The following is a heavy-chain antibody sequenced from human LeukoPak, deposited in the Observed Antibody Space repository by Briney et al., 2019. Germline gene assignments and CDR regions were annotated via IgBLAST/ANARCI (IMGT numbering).Heavy chain of an antibody. CDR3: TTDCTYSGSYACQFDY. CDR2: IKSKTDGGTT. J-gene: IGHJ4*02. D-gene: IGHD1-26*01. V-gene: IGHV3-15*01. Sequence: GGSLRLSCAASGFTFSNAWMSWVRQAPGKGLEWVGRIKSKTDGGTTDYAAPVKGRFTISRDDSKNTLYLQMNSLKTEDTAVYYCTTDCTYSGSYACQFDYWGQGTLVTVSS. CDR1: GFTFSNAW.